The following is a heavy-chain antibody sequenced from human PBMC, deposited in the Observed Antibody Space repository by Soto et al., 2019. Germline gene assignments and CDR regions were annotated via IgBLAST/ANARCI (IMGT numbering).Heavy chain of an antibody. CDR3: ARNLYISGWEFDY. D-gene: IGHD6-19*01. V-gene: IGHV4-59*01. CDR1: GDSISNYW. CDR2: AFYSGST. J-gene: IGHJ4*02. Sequence: QVQLQESGPGLVKPSETLSLTCSVSGDSISNYWWSWIRQPPGEGLEWIGYAFYSGSTSYNPSLKSRVTISVDTSKNEFSLKLSSVTAADTAVYYCARNLYISGWEFDYWGQGTLVSVSS.